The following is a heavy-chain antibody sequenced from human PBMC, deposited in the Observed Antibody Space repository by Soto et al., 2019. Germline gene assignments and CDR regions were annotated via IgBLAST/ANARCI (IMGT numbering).Heavy chain of an antibody. J-gene: IGHJ6*02. Sequence: QVQLVESGGGVVQPGRSLRLSCAASGFTFSSYGMHWVRQAPGKGLEWVAVIWYDGSNKYYADSVKGRFTISRDNSKNXXYLQMNSLRAEDTAVYYCARVLWFGEPRDYCGMDVWGQGTTVTVSS. CDR2: IWYDGSNK. D-gene: IGHD3-10*01. CDR1: GFTFSSYG. CDR3: ARVLWFGEPRDYCGMDV. V-gene: IGHV3-33*01.